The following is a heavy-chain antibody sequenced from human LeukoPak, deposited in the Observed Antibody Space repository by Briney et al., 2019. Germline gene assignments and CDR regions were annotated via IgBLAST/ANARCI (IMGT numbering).Heavy chain of an antibody. D-gene: IGHD6-6*01. CDR3: ARGQLPDP. CDR1: GGSISSGGYF. V-gene: IGHV4-30-2*01. Sequence: SETLSLTCTVSGGSISSGGYFLRWLRQPPGKGLEWIGYIYHSGSTYYNPSLKSRVTISVDRSKNQFSLKLSSVTAADTAVYYCARGQLPDPWGQGTLVTVSS. CDR2: IYHSGST. J-gene: IGHJ5*02.